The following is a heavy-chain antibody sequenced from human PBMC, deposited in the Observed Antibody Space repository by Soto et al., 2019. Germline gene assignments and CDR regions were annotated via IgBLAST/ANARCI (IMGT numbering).Heavy chain of an antibody. Sequence: GGSLRLSCAAPGFTFSSYAMSWVRQAPGKGLEWVSAISGSGGSTYYADSVKGRFTISRDNSKNTLYLQMNSLRAEDTAVYYCAKDLVAAAGYYYYYMDVWGKGTTVTVSS. CDR3: AKDLVAAAGYYYYYMDV. CDR2: ISGSGGST. D-gene: IGHD6-13*01. J-gene: IGHJ6*03. V-gene: IGHV3-23*01. CDR1: GFTFSSYA.